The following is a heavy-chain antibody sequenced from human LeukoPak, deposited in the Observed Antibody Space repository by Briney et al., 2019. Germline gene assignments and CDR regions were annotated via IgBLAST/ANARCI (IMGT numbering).Heavy chain of an antibody. Sequence: GGSLRLSCAASGFTFSSYSMNWVRQAPGKGLEWVSYISSSSTIYYADSVKGRFTISRDNAKNSLYLQMNSLRAEDTAVYYCARAVRAGAFDIWGQGTMATVSS. CDR1: GFTFSSYS. V-gene: IGHV3-48*01. CDR2: ISSSSTI. D-gene: IGHD6-19*01. J-gene: IGHJ3*02. CDR3: ARAVRAGAFDI.